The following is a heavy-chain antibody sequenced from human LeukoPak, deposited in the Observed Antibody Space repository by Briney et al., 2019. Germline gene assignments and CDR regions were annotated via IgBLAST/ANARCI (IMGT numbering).Heavy chain of an antibody. J-gene: IGHJ4*02. CDR3: ARVGYSSGWSPGVYFDY. Sequence: GGSLRLSCAASGFTFSSYSMNWVRQAPGKGLEWVSSISSSSSYIYYADSVKGRFTISRDNAKNSLYLQMNSLRAEDTAVYYCARVGYSSGWSPGVYFDYWGQGTLVTVSS. D-gene: IGHD6-19*01. CDR1: GFTFSSYS. CDR2: ISSSSSYI. V-gene: IGHV3-21*01.